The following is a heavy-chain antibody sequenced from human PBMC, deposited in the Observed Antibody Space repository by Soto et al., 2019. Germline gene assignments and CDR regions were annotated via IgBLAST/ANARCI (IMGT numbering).Heavy chain of an antibody. V-gene: IGHV5-10-1*01. Sequence: PGESLKISCKGSGYSFTSYWISWVRQMPGKGLEWMGRIDPSDSYTNYSPSFQGHVTISADKSISTAYLQWSSLKASDTAMYYCVSPFYVPAFDIWGKGTMVPVSS. J-gene: IGHJ3*02. CDR3: VSPFYVPAFDI. CDR2: IDPSDSYT. D-gene: IGHD2-2*01. CDR1: GYSFTSYW.